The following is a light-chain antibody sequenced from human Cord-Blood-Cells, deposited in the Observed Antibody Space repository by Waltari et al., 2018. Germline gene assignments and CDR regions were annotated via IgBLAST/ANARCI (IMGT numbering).Light chain of an antibody. CDR2: WAS. CDR1: QSVLYSSNNKNY. CDR3: QQYYSTPPT. Sequence: DIVMTQSPDSLAVSLGEGATITCKSSQSVLYSSNNKNYLAWYQQKPGQSPKLLIYWASTRESGVPDRFSGSGSGTDFTLTISSLQAEDVAVYYCQQYYSTPPTFGGGTKVEIK. V-gene: IGKV4-1*01. J-gene: IGKJ4*01.